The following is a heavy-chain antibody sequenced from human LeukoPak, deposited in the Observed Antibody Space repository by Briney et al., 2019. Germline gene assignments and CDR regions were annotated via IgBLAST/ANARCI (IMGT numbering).Heavy chain of an antibody. CDR3: ARVVMATENYYYYGMDV. D-gene: IGHD5-24*01. CDR1: GGSFSGYY. V-gene: IGHV4-34*01. CDR2: INHSGST. J-gene: IGHJ6*02. Sequence: PSETLSLTCAVYGGSFSGYYWSWIRQPPGKGLEWIGEINHSGSTNYNPSLKSRVTISVDTSKNQFSLKLSSVTAADTAVYYCARVVMATENYYYYGMDVWGQGTTVTVSS.